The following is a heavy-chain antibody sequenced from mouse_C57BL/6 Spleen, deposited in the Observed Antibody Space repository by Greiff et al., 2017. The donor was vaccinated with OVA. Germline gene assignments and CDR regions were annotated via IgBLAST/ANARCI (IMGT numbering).Heavy chain of an antibody. Sequence: VQLQQPGAELVKPGASVKLSCKASGYTFTSYWMQWVKQRPGQGLEWIGEIDPSDSYTNYNQKFKGKATLTVDTSSSTAYMQLSSLTSEDSAVYYCARSDGYYPAWFAYWGQGTLVTVSA. D-gene: IGHD2-3*01. CDR2: IDPSDSYT. CDR3: ARSDGYYPAWFAY. J-gene: IGHJ3*01. V-gene: IGHV1-50*01. CDR1: GYTFTSYW.